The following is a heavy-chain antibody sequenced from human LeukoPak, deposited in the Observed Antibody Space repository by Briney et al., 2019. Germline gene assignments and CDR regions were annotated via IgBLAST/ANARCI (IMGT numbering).Heavy chain of an antibody. V-gene: IGHV4-59*08. D-gene: IGHD6-19*01. CDR1: GGSISSYY. CDR2: IYYSGST. Sequence: PSETLSLTCTVSGGSISSYYWSWIRQPPGKGLEWIGYIYYSGSTNYNPSLKSRVTISVDTSKNQFSLKLSSVTAADTAVYYCARHSRFDYSGWSNYFDYWGQGTLVTVSS. CDR3: ARHSRFDYSGWSNYFDY. J-gene: IGHJ4*02.